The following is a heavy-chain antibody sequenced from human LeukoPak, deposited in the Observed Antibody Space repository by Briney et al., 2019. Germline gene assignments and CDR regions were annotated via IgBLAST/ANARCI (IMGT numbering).Heavy chain of an antibody. CDR3: ARYTHVLRFLEWGEGDDYFDY. CDR2: IYHSGST. CDR1: GYSISSGYY. D-gene: IGHD3-3*01. V-gene: IGHV4-38-2*01. J-gene: IGHJ4*02. Sequence: SETLSLXCAVSGYSISSGYYWGWIRQPPGKGLEWIGSIYHSGSTYYNPSLKSRVTISVDTSKNQFSLKLSSVTAADTAVYYCARYTHVLRFLEWGEGDDYFDYWGQGTLVTVSS.